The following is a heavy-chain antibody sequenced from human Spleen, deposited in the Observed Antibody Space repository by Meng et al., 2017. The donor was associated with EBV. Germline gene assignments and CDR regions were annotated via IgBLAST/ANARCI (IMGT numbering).Heavy chain of an antibody. D-gene: IGHD3-9*01. V-gene: IGHV1-69*01. CDR2: IIPSFGTT. Sequence: QVLLVQSGAEVKKPGSSVKVSCTSSGGTFRNYGISWVRQAPGRGLEWMGVIIPSFGTTHFAQKFQGRVTITADESTSTAYMELSSLRSEDTALHYCARDRVASSDILAGHLLLEFWGQGTLVTVSS. CDR3: ARDRVASSDILAGHLLLEF. CDR1: GGTFRNYG. J-gene: IGHJ4*02.